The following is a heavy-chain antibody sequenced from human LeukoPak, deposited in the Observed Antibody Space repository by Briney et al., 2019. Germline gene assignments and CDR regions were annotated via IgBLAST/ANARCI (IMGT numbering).Heavy chain of an antibody. J-gene: IGHJ4*02. CDR3: ARAEKAVTGTLDY. CDR2: MYNRGST. D-gene: IGHD6-19*01. V-gene: IGHV4-59*01. Sequence: SETLSLTCTVSGDSISNYYWSWIRQSPGKKLEWIGYMYNRGSTIYNPSLKSRVTISTDTSKNQFSLRLTSVTAADTAVYYCARAEKAVTGTLDYWGQGTLITVSS. CDR1: GDSISNYY.